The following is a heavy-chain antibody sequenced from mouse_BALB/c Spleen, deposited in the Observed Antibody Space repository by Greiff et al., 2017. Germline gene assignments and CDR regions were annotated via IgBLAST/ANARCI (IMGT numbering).Heavy chain of an antibody. D-gene: IGHD2-4*01. J-gene: IGHJ4*01. V-gene: IGHV1S132*01. CDR2: IFPGTGTT. CDR1: GYTFTSYW. Sequence: QVQLQQSGAELVKPGASVKLSCKTSGYTFTSYWIQWVKQRPGQGLGWIGEIFPGTGTTYYNEKFKGKATLTIDTSSSTAYMQLSSLTSEDTAVYFCARRLPYYYAMDYWGQGTSVTVSA. CDR3: ARRLPYYYAMDY.